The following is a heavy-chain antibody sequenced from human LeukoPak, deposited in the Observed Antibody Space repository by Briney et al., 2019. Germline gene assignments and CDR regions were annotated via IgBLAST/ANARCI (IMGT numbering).Heavy chain of an antibody. Sequence: SETLSLTYNVSGDSVSSYYWNWIRQPPGKGLEWIAYIHYSGSTNYNPSLRSRVTISVDTSKNQFSLKLSSVTAADTAVYYCAREGYYYDSRGFDYWGQGTLVTVSS. CDR2: IHYSGST. CDR1: GDSVSSYY. V-gene: IGHV4-59*02. D-gene: IGHD3-22*01. J-gene: IGHJ4*02. CDR3: AREGYYYDSRGFDY.